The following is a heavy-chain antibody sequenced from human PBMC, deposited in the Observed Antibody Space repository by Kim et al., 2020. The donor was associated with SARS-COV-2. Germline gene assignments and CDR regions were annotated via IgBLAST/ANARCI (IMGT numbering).Heavy chain of an antibody. J-gene: IGHJ5*02. D-gene: IGHD2-15*01. CDR3: AKSRGGRSGLLNWFDS. V-gene: IGHV3-23*01. CDR2: ISNSGDVT. Sequence: GGSLRLSCTASGFTFSSYAMSWVRQAPGKGLEWVSGISNSGDVTYYADSVKGRFTISRDNSKNMLFLEMTGLRADHTATYYCAKSRGGRSGLLNWFDSWGQGTLVTVSS. CDR1: GFTFSSYA.